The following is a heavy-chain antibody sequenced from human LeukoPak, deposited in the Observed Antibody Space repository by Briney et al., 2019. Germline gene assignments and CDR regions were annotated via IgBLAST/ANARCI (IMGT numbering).Heavy chain of an antibody. CDR2: INHSGST. V-gene: IGHV4-38-2*02. J-gene: IGHJ5*01. Sequence: SETLSLTCTVSGYSISSGYYWGWIRQPPGKGLEWIGEINHSGSTNYNPSLKSRVTISVDTSKNQFSLKLNSVTAADTAVYYCARGRKRVFGVITTRVWFDSWGQGTLVTVSS. CDR1: GYSISSGYY. D-gene: IGHD3-10*01. CDR3: ARGRKRVFGVITTRVWFDS.